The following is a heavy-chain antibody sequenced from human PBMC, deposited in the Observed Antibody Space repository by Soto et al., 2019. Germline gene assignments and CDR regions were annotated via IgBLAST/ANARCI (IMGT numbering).Heavy chain of an antibody. V-gene: IGHV3-30-3*01. Sequence: QVQLVESGGGVVQPGRSLRLSCAASGFTFRSYAMHWVRQAPGKGLEWVAVISYDGSNKYYADSVKGRFTISRDNSKNTLYLQMTSLRAEDTAVYYCARETDGMDVWGRGTTVTVSS. CDR3: ARETDGMDV. CDR2: ISYDGSNK. J-gene: IGHJ6*02. CDR1: GFTFRSYA.